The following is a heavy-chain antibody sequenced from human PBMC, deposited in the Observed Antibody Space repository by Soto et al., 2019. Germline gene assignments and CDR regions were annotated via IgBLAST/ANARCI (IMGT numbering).Heavy chain of an antibody. Sequence: QVHLVESGGGVVQPGRSLRLSCEVSGLTFSSYGMHWVRQAPGKGLEWVAVISNEGRDERYADSVKGRFTISRDNSKKTLYLQMSSLRAEDTAVYYCAKGCGTGRSCYILDYWGQGTLVTVSS. CDR1: GLTFSSYG. CDR2: ISNEGRDE. CDR3: AKGCGTGRSCYILDY. J-gene: IGHJ4*02. V-gene: IGHV3-30*18. D-gene: IGHD2-2*02.